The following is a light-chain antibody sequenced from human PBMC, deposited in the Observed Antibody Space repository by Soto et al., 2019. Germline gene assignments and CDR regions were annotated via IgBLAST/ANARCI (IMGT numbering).Light chain of an antibody. CDR2: VDSDGSH. J-gene: IGLJ2*01. CDR1: SEHSRNA. CDR3: QTWGTGIHV. Sequence: QTVVTQSPSASASLGASVRLTCTLSSEHSRNAIAWHQQQPEKGPRYLMKVDSDGSHTKGDGIPDRFSGSSSGVERYLTISSLHSEDEADYYCQTWGTGIHVFGGGTKLTVL. V-gene: IGLV4-69*01.